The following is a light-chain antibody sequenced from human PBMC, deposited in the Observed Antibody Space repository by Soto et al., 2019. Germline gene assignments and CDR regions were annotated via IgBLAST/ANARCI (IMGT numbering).Light chain of an antibody. CDR3: SSYTSSSTRV. CDR1: SSDVGGYNY. J-gene: IGLJ1*01. Sequence: QSVLTQPASVXGSPGQSITIPCPGTSSDVGGYNYVSWYQQHPGKAPKLMIYDVSNRPSGVSNRFSGSKSGNTASLTISGLQAEDEADYYCSSYTSSSTRVFGTGTKVTVL. V-gene: IGLV2-14*01. CDR2: DVS.